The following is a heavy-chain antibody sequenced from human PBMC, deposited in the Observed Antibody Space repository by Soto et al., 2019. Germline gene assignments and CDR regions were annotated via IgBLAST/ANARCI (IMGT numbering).Heavy chain of an antibody. V-gene: IGHV1-2*02. D-gene: IGHD6-13*01. CDR3: ARDISSWYSMDV. CDR1: GYTFTGDY. Sequence: ASVKVSCKASGYTFTGDYMHWVRQAPGQVIEWMGWMNPNSGGTNYAQKFQGSVTMTRDTSISTAYMELSRLRSDDTAVYYCARDISSWYSMDVWGQGTTVTVSS. J-gene: IGHJ6*02. CDR2: MNPNSGGT.